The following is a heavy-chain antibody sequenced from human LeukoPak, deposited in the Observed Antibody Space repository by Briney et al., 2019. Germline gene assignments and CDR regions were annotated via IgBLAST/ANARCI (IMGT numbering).Heavy chain of an antibody. V-gene: IGHV4-59*01. CDR1: GASISDSW. J-gene: IGHJ4*02. CDR3: ARTGTNGGY. D-gene: IGHD1-7*01. Sequence: PSETLSLTCAVSGASISDSWWSWIRQPPEKGLEWIGYIHYTGSTMYNPSLKSRVTISVDTSKNHFSLELTSVTAADTAVYYCARTGTNGGYWGQGTLVTVSS. CDR2: IHYTGST.